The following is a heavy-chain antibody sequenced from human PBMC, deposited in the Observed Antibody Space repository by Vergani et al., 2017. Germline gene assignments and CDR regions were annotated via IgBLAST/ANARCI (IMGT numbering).Heavy chain of an antibody. V-gene: IGHV1-3*01. Sequence: QVQLVQSGAEVKKPGASVKVSCKASGYTFTSYAMHWVRQAPGQRLEWMGWINAGNGNTKYSQKFQGRVTITRDTSASTAYMELSSLRSVDTAVYYCARFGVVIGTIYYYYMDVWGKGTTVTVSS. CDR1: GYTFTSYA. J-gene: IGHJ6*03. CDR2: INAGNGNT. CDR3: ARFGVVIGTIYYYYMDV. D-gene: IGHD3-3*01.